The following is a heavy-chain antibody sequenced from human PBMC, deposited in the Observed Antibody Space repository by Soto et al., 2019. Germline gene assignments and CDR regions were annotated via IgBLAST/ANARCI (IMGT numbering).Heavy chain of an antibody. CDR2: IYYSGST. V-gene: IGHV4-30-4*01. CDR1: GGSISSGDYY. J-gene: IGHJ5*01. CDR3: ARAGLLWFGELSVVWFDS. Sequence: QVQLQESGPGLVKPSQTLSLTCTVSGGSISSGDYYWRWIRQPPGKGLEWIGWIYYSGSTYYNPSLTVRGTISLDTSKTQFTLKLSSVTAGDTAVYFCARAGLLWFGELSVVWFDSWGQGTLVTVSS. D-gene: IGHD3-10*01.